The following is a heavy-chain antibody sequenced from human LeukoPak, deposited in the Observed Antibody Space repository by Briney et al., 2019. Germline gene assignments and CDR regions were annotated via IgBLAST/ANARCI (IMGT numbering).Heavy chain of an antibody. J-gene: IGHJ5*02. V-gene: IGHV1-18*01. CDR2: ISAYNGDT. CDR3: ARDTSSWTSYNWFDP. D-gene: IGHD6-13*01. CDR1: GYTFTSYD. Sequence: ASVTVSCKASGYTFTSYDIHWVGQAPGQGLVWMGWISAYNGDTNYAQKLQGRVTMTTDTSTSTAYMELRSLRSDDTAVYYCARDTSSWTSYNWFDPWGQGTLVTVSS.